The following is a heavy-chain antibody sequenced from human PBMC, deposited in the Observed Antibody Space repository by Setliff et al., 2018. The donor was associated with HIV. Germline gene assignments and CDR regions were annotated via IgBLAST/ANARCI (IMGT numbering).Heavy chain of an antibody. D-gene: IGHD6-19*01. J-gene: IGHJ4*02. CDR3: ARQNSGWGVGLYYFDY. CDR2: IYYSGSV. V-gene: IGHV4-38-2*01. Sequence: SETLSLTCAVSGYSISSGYYWAWIRQPPGKGLEWIGSIYYSGSVYYNPSLQSRVTISVDTPSNQFSLKLSSVTAADTALYYCARQNSGWGVGLYYFDYWGQGTLVTVSS. CDR1: GYSISSGYY.